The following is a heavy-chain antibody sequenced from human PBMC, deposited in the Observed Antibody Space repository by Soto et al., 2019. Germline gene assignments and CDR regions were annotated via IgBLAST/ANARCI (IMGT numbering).Heavy chain of an antibody. Sequence: GGSLRLSCTASGFPFNNYYMTWVRQAPGKGLEWVANINPDGNVGTYVDSVRGRFTTSRDNAKNSLYLQMNSLRADDTAVYFCAGWGGHDYNYWGQGIMVTVSS. CDR3: AGWGGHDYNY. CDR2: INPDGNVG. CDR1: GFPFNNYY. V-gene: IGHV3-7*03. D-gene: IGHD4-4*01. J-gene: IGHJ4*02.